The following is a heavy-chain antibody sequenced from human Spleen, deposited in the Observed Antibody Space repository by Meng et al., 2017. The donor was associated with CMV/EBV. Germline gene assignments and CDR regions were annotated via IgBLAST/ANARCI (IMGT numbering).Heavy chain of an antibody. D-gene: IGHD3-22*01. CDR2: IYYIGSS. J-gene: IGHJ3*01. V-gene: IGHV4-61*01. Sequence: SETLSLTCSVSGVSVSSGSYCWTWIRQAPGKGLEWIGYIYYIGSSKYNPSLRSRVTIAVDMSKNQFSLKLSSVTAADTAVYYWARDGDSSGDAFAFWGQGTMVTVSS. CDR1: GVSVSSGSYC. CDR3: ARDGDSSGDAFAF.